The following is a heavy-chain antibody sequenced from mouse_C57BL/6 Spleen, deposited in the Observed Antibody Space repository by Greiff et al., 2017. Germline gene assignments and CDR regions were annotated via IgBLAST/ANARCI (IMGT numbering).Heavy chain of an antibody. CDR1: GYTFTSYW. D-gene: IGHD3-2*02. CDR2: IDPSDSET. CDR3: ARRDSSGLFAY. V-gene: IGHV1-52*01. J-gene: IGHJ3*01. Sequence: QVQLQQPGAELVRPGSSVKLSCKASGYTFTSYWMHWVKQRPIQGLEWIGNIDPSDSETHYNQKFKDKATLTVDKSSSTAYMQLSSLTSEDSAVYYCARRDSSGLFAYWGQGTLVTVSA.